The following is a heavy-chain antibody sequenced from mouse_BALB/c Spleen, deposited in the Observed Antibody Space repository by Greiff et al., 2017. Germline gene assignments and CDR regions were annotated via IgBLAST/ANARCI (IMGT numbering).Heavy chain of an antibody. D-gene: IGHD2-12*01. V-gene: IGHV2-9-2*01. CDR1: GFSLTSYD. Sequence: VQLVESGPGLVAPSQSLSITCTVSGFSLTSYDISWIRQPPGKGLEWLGVIWTGGGTNYNSAFMSRLSISKDNSKSQVFLKMNSLQTDDTAIYYCVRDRSYSYWYFDVWGAGTTVTVSS. CDR3: VRDRSYSYWYFDV. J-gene: IGHJ1*01. CDR2: IWTGGGT.